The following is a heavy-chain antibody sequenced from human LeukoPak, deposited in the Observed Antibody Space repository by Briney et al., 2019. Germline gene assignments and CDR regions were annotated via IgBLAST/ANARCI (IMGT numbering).Heavy chain of an antibody. Sequence: AETLTLTGRADGVTMGRCYWICIRQPPGKGLEWIGYIYYSGSTNYNTSLKSRVTISVDTSKNQFTLKLSSVTAADTAVYYCASAARAVADRGAFDIWGQGTMVTVSS. CDR2: IYYSGST. V-gene: IGHV4-59*01. CDR1: GVTMGRCY. D-gene: IGHD6-19*01. J-gene: IGHJ3*02. CDR3: ASAARAVADRGAFDI.